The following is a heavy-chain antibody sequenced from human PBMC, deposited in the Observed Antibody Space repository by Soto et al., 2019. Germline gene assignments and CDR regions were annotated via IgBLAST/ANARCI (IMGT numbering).Heavy chain of an antibody. CDR2: IYRSGRA. D-gene: IGHD3-16*01. CDR1: GGSISGHY. Sequence: SETLSLTCTVSGGSISGHYWSWIRQPAGKGLEWIGRIYRSGRANFNPSLKSRVTMSVDTSKNQFSLKLSSVTAADTAVYYCARVLRFYYYGMDVWGQGTTVTVS. J-gene: IGHJ6*02. CDR3: ARVLRFYYYGMDV. V-gene: IGHV4-4*07.